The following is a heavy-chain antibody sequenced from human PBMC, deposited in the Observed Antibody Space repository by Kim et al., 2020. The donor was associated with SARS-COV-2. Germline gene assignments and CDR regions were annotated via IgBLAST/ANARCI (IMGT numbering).Heavy chain of an antibody. CDR3: ARDRTRDGLPWS. Sequence: YYADSVKGRFTISRDNSKNTLYLQMNSLRAEDTAVYYCARDRTRDGLPWSWGQGTLVTVSS. J-gene: IGHJ4*02. V-gene: IGHV3-53*01. D-gene: IGHD3-3*01.